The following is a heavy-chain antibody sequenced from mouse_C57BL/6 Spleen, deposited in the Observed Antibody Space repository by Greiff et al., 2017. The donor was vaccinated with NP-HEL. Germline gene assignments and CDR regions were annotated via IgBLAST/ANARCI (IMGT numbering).Heavy chain of an antibody. J-gene: IGHJ2*01. CDR1: GYSITSGYY. Sequence: VQLKESGPGLVKPSQSLSLTCSVTGYSITSGYYWNWIRQFPGNKLEWMGYISYDGSNNYNPSLKNRISITRDTSKNQFFLKLNSVTTEDTATYYCAREGSRYYFDYWGQGTTLTVSS. CDR2: ISYDGSN. CDR3: AREGSRYYFDY. D-gene: IGHD1-1*01. V-gene: IGHV3-6*01.